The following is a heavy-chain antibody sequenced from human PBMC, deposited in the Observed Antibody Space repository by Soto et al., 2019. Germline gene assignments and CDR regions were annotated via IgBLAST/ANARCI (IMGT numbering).Heavy chain of an antibody. CDR1: GFTVSTYG. CDR2: ISRDGGTK. Sequence: QVQLVASGGGVVQPGRSLRLSCAGSGFTVSTYGMHWVRQAPGKGLEWVAVISRDGGTKYYEDSVKGRFTISRDNSRNTLFLEMNSLRVDDMAVYYCTGEVASGYWGQGTLVTVSS. CDR3: TGEVASGY. V-gene: IGHV3-30*03. J-gene: IGHJ4*02. D-gene: IGHD2-8*02.